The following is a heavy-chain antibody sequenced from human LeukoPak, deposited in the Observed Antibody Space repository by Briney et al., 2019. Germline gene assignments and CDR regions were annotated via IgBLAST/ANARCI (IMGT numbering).Heavy chain of an antibody. J-gene: IGHJ4*02. V-gene: IGHV4-39*07. D-gene: IGHD5-24*01. CDR1: GGSISSSSYY. CDR2: IYYSGST. Sequence: PSETLSLTCTVSGGSISSSSYYWGWIRQPPGKGLEWIGSIYYSGSTYYNPSLKSRVTISVDTSKNQFSLKLSSVTAADTAVYYCAGSRDGYNYRGDYWGQGTLVTVSS. CDR3: AGSRDGYNYRGDY.